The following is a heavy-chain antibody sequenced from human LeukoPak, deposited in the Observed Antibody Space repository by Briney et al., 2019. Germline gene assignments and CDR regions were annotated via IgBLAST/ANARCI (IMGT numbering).Heavy chain of an antibody. V-gene: IGHV3-23*01. D-gene: IGHD1/OR15-1a*01. Sequence: QPGGSVRHPCGASGLRLCCLVMIYVREAPGKGREGGSSISGSGSNTHYAHPVKGRFTISRDNSKNTLYLQMNSMRADDTAVYYCARRTALEQYFDYWGQGTLVTVSS. CDR2: ISGSGSNT. CDR1: GLRLCCLV. J-gene: IGHJ4*02. CDR3: ARRTALEQYFDY.